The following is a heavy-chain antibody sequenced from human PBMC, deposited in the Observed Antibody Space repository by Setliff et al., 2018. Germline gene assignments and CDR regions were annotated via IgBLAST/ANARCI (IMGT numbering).Heavy chain of an antibody. V-gene: IGHV4-39*01. CDR2: IHYRGTT. J-gene: IGHJ6*03. D-gene: IGHD3-10*01. CDR1: GASISSGTYC. CDR3: ARHDARGYYYYMDV. Sequence: SETLSLTCTVSGASISSGTYCWAWIRQPPGKGLEWIGRIHYRGTTYSNASLASRLTISVGTAKNQFSLKLTSVTAADTAIYYCARHDARGYYYYMDVWGEGTTVTVSS.